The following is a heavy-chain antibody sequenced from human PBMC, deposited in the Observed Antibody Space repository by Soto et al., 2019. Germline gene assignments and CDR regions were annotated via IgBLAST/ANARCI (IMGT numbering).Heavy chain of an antibody. CDR2: ISGSGGST. Sequence: EVQLLESGGGLVQPGGSLRLSCAASGFTFSSYAMSWVRQAPGKGLEWVSAISGSGGSTYYADSVKGRFTMSRDNCKNTLYLLLNSLSGEDTAVYYCAKDRITIFGVVIPYLFDPWGQGTLVTVSS. CDR1: GFTFSSYA. D-gene: IGHD3-3*01. V-gene: IGHV3-23*01. J-gene: IGHJ5*02. CDR3: AKDRITIFGVVIPYLFDP.